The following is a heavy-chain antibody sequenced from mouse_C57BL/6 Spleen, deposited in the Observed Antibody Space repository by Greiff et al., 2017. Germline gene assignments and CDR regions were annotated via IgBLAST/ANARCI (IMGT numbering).Heavy chain of an antibody. CDR3: ARESPSKY. CDR2: IYPGSGST. V-gene: IGHV1-55*01. CDR1: GYTFTSYW. Sequence: QVQLQQPGAELVKPGASVKMSCKASGYTFTSYWITWVKQRPGHGLEWIGDIYPGSGSTNYNEKFKSKATLTVATSSSTAYMQLSSLTSEDSAVYYCARESPSKYWGQGTTLTVS. J-gene: IGHJ2*01. D-gene: IGHD1-3*01.